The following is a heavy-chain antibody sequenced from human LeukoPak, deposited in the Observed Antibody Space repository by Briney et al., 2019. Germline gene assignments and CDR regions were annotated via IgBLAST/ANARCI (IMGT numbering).Heavy chain of an antibody. CDR2: MNPNSGNT. CDR1: GYTFTSYD. CDR3: ARGRSPPYSSTSCYASYYYYHYMDV. J-gene: IGHJ6*03. Sequence: ASVKVSCKASGYTFTSYDINWVRQATGQGLEWMGWMNPNSGNTGYAQKFQGRVTMTRNTSISTAYMELSSLRSEDTAVYYCARGRSPPYSSTSCYASYYYYHYMDVWGKGTTVTVSS. V-gene: IGHV1-8*01. D-gene: IGHD2-2*01.